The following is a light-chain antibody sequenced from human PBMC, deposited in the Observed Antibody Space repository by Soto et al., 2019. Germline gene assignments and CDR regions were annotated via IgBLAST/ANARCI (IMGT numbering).Light chain of an antibody. CDR3: QNWGAGFSVV. J-gene: IGLJ2*01. CDR2: VNTDGSH. Sequence: QPVLTQSPSASASLGASVKLTCSRSSGHSSYAIAWHQQQPEKGPRYLMKVNTDGSHNKGDGIPDRFSGSSSGAERYLTISSLQAEDEADDYCQNWGAGFSVVFGGGTKLTVL. CDR1: SGHSSYA. V-gene: IGLV4-69*01.